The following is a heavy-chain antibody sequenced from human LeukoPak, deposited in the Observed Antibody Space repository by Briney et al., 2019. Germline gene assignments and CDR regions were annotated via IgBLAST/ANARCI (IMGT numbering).Heavy chain of an antibody. CDR1: GFTFSSYG. Sequence: GGSLRLSCAASGFTFSSYGMHWVRQAPGKGLEWVAVISYDGSNKYYADSVKGRFTISRDNAKNSLYLQMNSLRAEDTAVYYCARDLYYFDNSGPTLDDYWGQGTLVTVSS. J-gene: IGHJ4*02. V-gene: IGHV3-30*03. D-gene: IGHD3-22*01. CDR3: ARDLYYFDNSGPTLDDY. CDR2: ISYDGSNK.